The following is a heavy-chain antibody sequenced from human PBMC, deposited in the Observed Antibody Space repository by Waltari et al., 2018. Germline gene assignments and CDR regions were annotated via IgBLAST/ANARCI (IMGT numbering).Heavy chain of an antibody. V-gene: IGHV4-31*03. J-gene: IGHJ6*02. Sequence: QVQLQESGPGLVKPSQTLSLTCSVSGDSLRSGGYYWTWIRQHPGKALEWVGFIYHSGSTAYNPSLKNRVTIESDTSKNEFSLRLTSMTAADTAVYYCARGILGATANSYYHHGMDVWGQGTAVTVSS. CDR3: ARGILGATANSYYHHGMDV. CDR2: IYHSGST. CDR1: GDSLRSGGYY. D-gene: IGHD3-3*01.